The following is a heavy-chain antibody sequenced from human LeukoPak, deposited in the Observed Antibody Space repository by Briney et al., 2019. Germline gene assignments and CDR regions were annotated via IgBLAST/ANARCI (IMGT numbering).Heavy chain of an antibody. J-gene: IGHJ4*02. V-gene: IGHV3-74*01. Sequence: GGSLRLSCAASGFTFSTYWMHWARHAPGKGLVWVSRINSDGSISAYGDSVKGRFTISRDNSKNTLYLQMNSLRAEDTAVYYCAKNRGHTAMLYYFDYWGQGTLVTVSS. CDR1: GFTFSTYW. CDR3: AKNRGHTAMLYYFDY. D-gene: IGHD5-18*01. CDR2: INSDGSIS.